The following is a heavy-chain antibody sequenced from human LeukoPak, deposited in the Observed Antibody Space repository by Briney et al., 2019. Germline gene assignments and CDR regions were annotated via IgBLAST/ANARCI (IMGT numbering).Heavy chain of an antibody. J-gene: IGHJ5*02. Sequence: SETLSLTCAVYGGSFSGYYWSWIRQPPGKGLEWIGEINHSGSTNYNPSLKSRVTISVDTSKNQFSLKLSSVTAADTAVYYCTRGTAVAYNWFDPWGQGTLVTVSS. D-gene: IGHD6-19*01. CDR3: TRGTAVAYNWFDP. CDR1: GGSFSGYY. V-gene: IGHV4-34*01. CDR2: INHSGST.